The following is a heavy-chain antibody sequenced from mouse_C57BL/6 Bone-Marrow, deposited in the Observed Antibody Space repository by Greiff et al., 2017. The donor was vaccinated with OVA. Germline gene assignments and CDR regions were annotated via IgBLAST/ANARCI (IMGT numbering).Heavy chain of an antibody. CDR1: GYTFTDYY. J-gene: IGHJ2*01. V-gene: IGHV1-26*01. CDR3: ARGRGYFDY. CDR2: INPNNGGT. Sequence: EVQLQQSGPELVKPGASVKISCKASGYTFTDYYMNWVKQSHGKSLEWIGDINPNNGGTSYNQKFKGKATLTVDKSSSTAYMELRSLTSADSAVYYCARGRGYFDYWGQGTTLTVSS.